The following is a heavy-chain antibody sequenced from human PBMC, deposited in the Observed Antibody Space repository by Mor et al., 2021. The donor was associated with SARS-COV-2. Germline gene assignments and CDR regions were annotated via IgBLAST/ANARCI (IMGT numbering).Heavy chain of an antibody. V-gene: IGHV3-30*01. J-gene: IGHJ4*02. CDR3: ARGPDDFDY. Sequence: GRFTISRDNSKNTVYLQMNSLRPEDTAVYYCARGPDDFDYWGQGT.